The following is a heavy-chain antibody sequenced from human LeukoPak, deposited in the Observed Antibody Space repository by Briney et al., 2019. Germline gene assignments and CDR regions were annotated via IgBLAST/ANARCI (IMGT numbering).Heavy chain of an antibody. CDR1: GGSISSYY. D-gene: IGHD2-21*01. V-gene: IGHV4-59*01. Sequence: SETLSLTCTVSGGSISSYYWSWIRQPPGKGLEWIGYIYYSGSTNYNPSLKSRVTISVDTSKNQFSLKLSSVTAADTAVYYCARDQVNYFDYWGQGTLVTVSS. CDR3: ARDQVNYFDY. J-gene: IGHJ4*02. CDR2: IYYSGST.